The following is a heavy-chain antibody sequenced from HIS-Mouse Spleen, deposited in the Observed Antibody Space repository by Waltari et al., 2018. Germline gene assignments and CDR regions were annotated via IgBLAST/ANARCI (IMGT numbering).Heavy chain of an antibody. CDR1: GGSFSGYY. J-gene: IGHJ3*02. CDR2: INHSGST. D-gene: IGHD3-10*01. CDR3: AILAMVRGDDAFDI. V-gene: IGHV4-34*01. Sequence: QVQLQQWGAGLLKPSETLSPTCAVHGGSFSGYYWSWIRQPPGKGLEWIGEINHSGSTNYNPSLKSRVTISVDTSKNQFSLKLSSVTAADTAVYYCAILAMVRGDDAFDIWGQGTMVTVSS.